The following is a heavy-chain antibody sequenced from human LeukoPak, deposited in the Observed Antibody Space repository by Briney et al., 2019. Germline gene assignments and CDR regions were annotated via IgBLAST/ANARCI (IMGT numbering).Heavy chain of an antibody. J-gene: IGHJ4*02. CDR3: ARDSRMPNGSNHYFDY. CDR1: GGSFRDYY. CDR2: IKYSGST. Sequence: SETLSLTCAVYGGSFRDYYWSWIRQTPGEGLQWIGGIKYSGSTDYNPSLKSRVTMSIDTSKNQFSLKLTSVTAADTAVYYCARDSRMPNGSNHYFDYWGQGALVTVSS. V-gene: IGHV4-34*01. D-gene: IGHD5-24*01.